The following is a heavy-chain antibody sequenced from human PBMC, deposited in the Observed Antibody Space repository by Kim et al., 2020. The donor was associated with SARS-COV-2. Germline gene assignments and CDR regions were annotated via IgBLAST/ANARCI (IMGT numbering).Heavy chain of an antibody. V-gene: IGHV1-18*01. CDR3: ARDSSWNDVGAFDI. D-gene: IGHD1-1*01. CDR2: ISAYNVNT. CDR1: GYTFTSYG. J-gene: IGHJ3*02. Sequence: ASVKVSCKASGYTFTSYGISWVRQAPGQGLEWMGWISAYNVNTNYAQKLQGRVTMTTDTSTSTAYMELRSLRSDDTAVYYCARDSSWNDVGAFDIWGLGTMVTVSS.